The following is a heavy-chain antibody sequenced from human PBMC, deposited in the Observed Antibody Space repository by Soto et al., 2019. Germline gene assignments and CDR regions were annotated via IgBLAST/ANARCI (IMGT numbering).Heavy chain of an antibody. V-gene: IGHV4-59*12. J-gene: IGHJ4*02. D-gene: IGHD2-21*01. Sequence: SETLSLTCTVSGGSISSYYWSWIRQPPGKGLEWIGYIYYSGSTYYNPSLKSRVTISVDRSKNQFSLKLSSVTAADTAVYYCARGNVVAIDYWGQGTLVTVS. CDR2: IYYSGST. CDR1: GGSISSYY. CDR3: ARGNVVAIDY.